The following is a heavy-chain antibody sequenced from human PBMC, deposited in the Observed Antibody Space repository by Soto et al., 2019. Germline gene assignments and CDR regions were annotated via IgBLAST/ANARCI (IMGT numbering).Heavy chain of an antibody. CDR3: ARCAWDLDY. V-gene: IGHV1-18*01. D-gene: IGHD1-26*01. CDR2: ISAYNGNT. CDR1: GYTFTSYG. Sequence: QVQLVQSGAEVKKPGASVKVSCKASGYTFTSYGISWVRQAAGQGLEWMGWISAYNGNTNYAQKLQGRVTMTPDTSTSTAYMKLSSLTSADTAVYYCARCAWDLDYWRQGTLVTLSS. J-gene: IGHJ4*02.